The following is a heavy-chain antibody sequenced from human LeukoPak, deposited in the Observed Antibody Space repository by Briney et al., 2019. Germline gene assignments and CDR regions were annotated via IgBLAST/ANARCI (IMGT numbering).Heavy chain of an antibody. J-gene: IGHJ6*04. V-gene: IGHV4-38-2*01. CDR2: IFHSGST. Sequence: SETLSLTCAVSGYSISSGYYWGWIRQPPGKGLEGIGSIFHSGSTYYNPSLKSRVSMSVDTSKNQISLKLSSVTAADTAVYYCARASGSYGSGSYYYYGMDVWGKGTTVTVSS. CDR1: GYSISSGYY. D-gene: IGHD3-10*01. CDR3: ARASGSYGSGSYYYYGMDV.